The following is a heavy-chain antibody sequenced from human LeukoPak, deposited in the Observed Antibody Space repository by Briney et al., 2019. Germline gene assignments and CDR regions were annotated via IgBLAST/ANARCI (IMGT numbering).Heavy chain of an antibody. Sequence: GRSLRLSCAASGFTFDDYAMHWVRQAPGKGLEWVSGISWNSGSIGYADSVKGRFTISRDNAKNSLYLQMNSLRAEDTAVYYCARPGYTAAYDLWGQGTMVTVSS. CDR1: GFTFDDYA. J-gene: IGHJ3*01. D-gene: IGHD3-9*01. V-gene: IGHV3-9*01. CDR3: ARPGYTAAYDL. CDR2: ISWNSGSI.